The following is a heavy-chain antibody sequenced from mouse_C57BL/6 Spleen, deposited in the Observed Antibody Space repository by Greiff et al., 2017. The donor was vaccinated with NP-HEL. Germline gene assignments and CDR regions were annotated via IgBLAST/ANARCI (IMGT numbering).Heavy chain of an antibody. CDR3: ARYYGNYVDY. J-gene: IGHJ4*01. Sequence: QVQLQQPGAELVMPGASVKLSCKASGYTFTSYWMHWVKQRPGQGLEWIGQIDPADSYTNYNQEFKGKSTLTVDKSSSTSYMQLSSLTSEDSAVYYCARYYGNYVDYWGQGTSVTVSS. V-gene: IGHV1-69*01. D-gene: IGHD2-1*01. CDR2: IDPADSYT. CDR1: GYTFTSYW.